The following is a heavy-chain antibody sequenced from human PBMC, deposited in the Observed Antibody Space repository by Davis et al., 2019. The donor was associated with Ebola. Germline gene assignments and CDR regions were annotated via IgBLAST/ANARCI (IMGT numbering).Heavy chain of an antibody. J-gene: IGHJ5*02. Sequence: SETLSLTCTVSGGSISSYYWSWIRQPPGKGLEWIGYIYYSGSTNYNPSLKSRVTISVDTSKNQFSLKLSSVTAADTAVYYCAREGEYSGYDLSWFDPWGQGTLVTVS. CDR3: AREGEYSGYDLSWFDP. CDR1: GGSISSYY. CDR2: IYYSGST. D-gene: IGHD5-12*01. V-gene: IGHV4-59*01.